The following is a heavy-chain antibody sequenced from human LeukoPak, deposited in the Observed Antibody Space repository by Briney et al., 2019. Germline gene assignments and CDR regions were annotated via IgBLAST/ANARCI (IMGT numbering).Heavy chain of an antibody. CDR3: ARGGRIQLWLKGGNWFDP. CDR1: GGSFSGYY. J-gene: IGHJ5*02. V-gene: IGHV4-34*01. Sequence: KSSKTLSLTCAVYGGSFSGYYWSWIRQPPGKGLEWIGEINHSGSTNYYASLMSRVTISVETSKNQFSLTLSSVTAADTAVYYCARGGRIQLWLKGGNWFDPWGQGTLVTVSS. CDR2: INHSGST. D-gene: IGHD5-18*01.